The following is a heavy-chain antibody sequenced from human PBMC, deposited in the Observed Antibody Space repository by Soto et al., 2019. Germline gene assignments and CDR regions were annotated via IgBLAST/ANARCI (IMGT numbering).Heavy chain of an antibody. CDR1: GGSISSSSYY. D-gene: IGHD3-3*01. V-gene: IGHV4-39*01. J-gene: IGHJ6*03. CDR2: IYYSGST. CDR3: ASRRYDFWSGYYTGEEYYMDV. Sequence: PSETLSLTCTVSGGSISSSSYYWGWIRQPPGKGLEWIGSIYYSGSTYYNPSLKSRVTISVDTSKNQFSLKLSSVTAADTAVYYCASRRYDFWSGYYTGEEYYMDVWGKGTTVTVSS.